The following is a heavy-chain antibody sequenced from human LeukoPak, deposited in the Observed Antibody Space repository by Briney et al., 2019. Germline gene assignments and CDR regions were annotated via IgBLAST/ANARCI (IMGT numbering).Heavy chain of an antibody. D-gene: IGHD6-13*01. J-gene: IGHJ3*02. V-gene: IGHV1-69*13. CDR1: GGTFSSYA. Sequence: ASVKVSCKASGGTFSSYAISWVRQAPGQGLEWMGGIIPIFGAPNYAQKFQGRVTITADESTSTAYVELSSLRSEDTAVYYCARDLVIAAAGRDPFDIWGQGTMVTVSS. CDR2: IIPIFGAP. CDR3: ARDLVIAAAGRDPFDI.